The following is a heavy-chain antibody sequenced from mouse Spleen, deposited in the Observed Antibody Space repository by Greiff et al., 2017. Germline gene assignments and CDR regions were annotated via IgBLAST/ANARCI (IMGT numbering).Heavy chain of an antibody. CDR2: ISYDGSN. CDR1: GYSITSGYY. Sequence: EVQLVESGPGLVKPSQSLSLTCSVTGYSITSGYYWNWIRQFPGNKLEWMGYISYDGSNNYNPSLKNRISITRDTSKNQFFLKLNSVTTEDTATYYCAREKGERYFDVWGAGTTVTVSS. J-gene: IGHJ1*01. V-gene: IGHV3-6*01. CDR3: AREKGERYFDV.